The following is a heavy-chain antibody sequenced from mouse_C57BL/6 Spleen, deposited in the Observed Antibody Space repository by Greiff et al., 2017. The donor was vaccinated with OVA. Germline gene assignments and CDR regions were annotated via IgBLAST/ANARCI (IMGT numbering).Heavy chain of an antibody. CDR1: GYTFTSYW. CDR3: ARKGGWEGYFDV. J-gene: IGHJ1*03. D-gene: IGHD3-3*01. Sequence: QLPHPFTELLNPGASVKLSCNSSGYTFTSYWMHWVKQRPGQGLECIGNINPSNGGTNYNEKFKSKATLTVDKSSSTAYMQLSSLTSEDSAVYYCARKGGWEGYFDVWGTGTTVTVSS. V-gene: IGHV1-53*01. CDR2: INPSNGGT.